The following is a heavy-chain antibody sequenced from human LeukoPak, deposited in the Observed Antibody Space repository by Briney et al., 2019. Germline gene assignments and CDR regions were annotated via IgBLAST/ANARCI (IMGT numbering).Heavy chain of an antibody. CDR1: GGSFSGYY. J-gene: IGHJ6*03. Sequence: SETLSLTCAVYGGSFSGYYWSWIRQPPGKGLEWIGEINHSGSTNYNPSLKSRVTISVDTSKNQFSLKLSSVTAADTAVYYCARVRGSGNYYYYHMDVWGKGTTVTISS. CDR3: ARVRGSGNYYYYHMDV. V-gene: IGHV4-34*01. D-gene: IGHD3-10*01. CDR2: INHSGST.